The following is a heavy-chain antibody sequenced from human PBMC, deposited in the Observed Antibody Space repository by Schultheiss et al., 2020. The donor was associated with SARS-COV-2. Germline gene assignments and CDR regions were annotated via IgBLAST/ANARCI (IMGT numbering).Heavy chain of an antibody. CDR3: ARDKVGATRLYDY. Sequence: SVKVSCKASGGTFSSYAISWVRQAPGQGFEWMGGIIPIFGTANYAQKFQCRVTITADESTSTAYMELSRLRSDDTAVYYCARDKVGATRLYDYWGQGTLVTVSS. CDR1: GGTFSSYA. J-gene: IGHJ4*02. V-gene: IGHV1-69*13. D-gene: IGHD1-26*01. CDR2: IIPIFGTA.